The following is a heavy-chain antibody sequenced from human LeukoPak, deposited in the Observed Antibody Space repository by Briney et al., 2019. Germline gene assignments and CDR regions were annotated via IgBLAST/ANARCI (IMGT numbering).Heavy chain of an antibody. Sequence: GGSLRLSCAASGFTFSSYSMNWVRQAPGKGLEWVSSISSSSSYIYYADSVKGRFTISRDNAKNSLYLQMNSLRAEDTAVYYCAGDLRYNWNDGNYWGQGTLVTVSS. J-gene: IGHJ4*02. CDR2: ISSSSSYI. D-gene: IGHD1-20*01. V-gene: IGHV3-21*01. CDR1: GFTFSSYS. CDR3: AGDLRYNWNDGNY.